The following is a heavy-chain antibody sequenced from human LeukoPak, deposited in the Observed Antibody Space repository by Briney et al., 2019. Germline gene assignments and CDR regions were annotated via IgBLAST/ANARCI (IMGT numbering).Heavy chain of an antibody. V-gene: IGHV3-7*01. CDR1: GFTFSNYW. CDR3: ARPLYTYYYDSSGRAEYFQH. Sequence: GGSLRLSCAASGFTFSNYWMSWVRQAPGKGLEWVANIKQDRSEKYYVDSVKGRFTISRDNSKNTLYLQMNSLRAEDTAVYYCARPLYTYYYDSSGRAEYFQHWGQGTLVTVSS. D-gene: IGHD3-22*01. CDR2: IKQDRSEK. J-gene: IGHJ1*01.